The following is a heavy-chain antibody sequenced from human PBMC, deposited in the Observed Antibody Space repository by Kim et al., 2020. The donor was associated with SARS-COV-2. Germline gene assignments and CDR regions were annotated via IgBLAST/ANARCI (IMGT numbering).Heavy chain of an antibody. J-gene: IGHJ6*02. CDR3: ARSCSSGWYNGMDV. CDR2: IYYSGTT. V-gene: IGHV4-59*01. CDR1: GDSISSYY. D-gene: IGHD6-25*01. Sequence: SETLSLTCTVSGDSISSYYWNWIRQPPGKGLEWIGFIYYSGTTIYNPSLKSRVTISVDTSKNQFSLKVSSVTAADTAVYYCARSCSSGWYNGMDVWGQGT.